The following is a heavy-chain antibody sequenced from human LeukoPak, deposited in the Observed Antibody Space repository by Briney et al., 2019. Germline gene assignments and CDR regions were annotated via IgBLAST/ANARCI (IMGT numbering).Heavy chain of an antibody. CDR2: IYYSGST. V-gene: IGHV4-59*01. Sequence: SETLSLTCTASGGSISSYYWSWIRQPSGKGLEWIGYIYYSGSTNYNPSLKSRVTISVDTSKNQFSLKLSSVTAADTAVYYCARGSVAAAGRFDYWGQGTLVTVSS. D-gene: IGHD6-13*01. CDR1: GGSISSYY. CDR3: ARGSVAAAGRFDY. J-gene: IGHJ4*02.